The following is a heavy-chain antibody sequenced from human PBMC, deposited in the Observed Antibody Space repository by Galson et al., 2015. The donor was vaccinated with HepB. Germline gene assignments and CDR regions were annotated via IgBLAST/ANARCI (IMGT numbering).Heavy chain of an antibody. CDR1: GYAFTTYA. J-gene: IGHJ5*02. CDR3: ARGHGSGWSNFDP. D-gene: IGHD6-19*01. V-gene: IGHV7-4-1*04. CDR2: INTNTGNP. Sequence: SVKVSFKASGYAFTTYAMNWVRQAPGQGLEWMGWINTNTGNPTYAQGSTGRFVFSLDTSVSMAYLQITTLKPEDTAVYYCARGHGSGWSNFDPWGQGTLVTVSS.